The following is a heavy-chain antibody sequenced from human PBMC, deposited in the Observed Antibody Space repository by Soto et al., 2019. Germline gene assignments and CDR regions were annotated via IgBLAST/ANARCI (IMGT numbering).Heavy chain of an antibody. V-gene: IGHV3-48*01. D-gene: IGHD3-10*01. Sequence: EVQLVESGGGLVQPGGSLRLSCAASGFTFSSYSMNWVRQAPGKGLEWVSYISSSSSTIYYADSVKGRFTISRDNAKNSLYLQMNSLRAEDTAVYYCATSVTMVRGDVWGQGTTVTASS. CDR2: ISSSSSTI. CDR1: GFTFSSYS. CDR3: ATSVTMVRGDV. J-gene: IGHJ6*02.